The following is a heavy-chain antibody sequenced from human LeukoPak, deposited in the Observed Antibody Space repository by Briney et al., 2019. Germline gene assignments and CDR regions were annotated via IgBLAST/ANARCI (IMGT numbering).Heavy chain of an antibody. CDR1: GGSISSYY. Sequence: SETLSLTCTVSGGSISSYYWSWLRQPPGKGLEWIGYIYYSGSTNYNPSLKSRVTISVDTSKNQFSLKLSSVTAADTAVYYCARPMVRGVTRNNWFDPWGQGTLVTVSS. D-gene: IGHD3-10*01. V-gene: IGHV4-59*12. CDR3: ARPMVRGVTRNNWFDP. J-gene: IGHJ5*02. CDR2: IYYSGST.